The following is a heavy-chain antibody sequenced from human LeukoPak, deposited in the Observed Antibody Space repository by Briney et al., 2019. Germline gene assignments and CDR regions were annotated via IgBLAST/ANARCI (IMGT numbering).Heavy chain of an antibody. CDR3: ARVRDRSSYFYDLDY. V-gene: IGHV4-59*01. CDR2: IHYSGST. CDR1: GGSISSYY. D-gene: IGHD3-22*01. Sequence: SETLSLTCTVAGGSISSYYWSWIRQPPGKGLEWIGCIHYSGSTNYNPSLKSRVTISVDTSKNQFSLKLSSVTAADTAVYYCARVRDRSSYFYDLDYWGQGNLVTVSS. J-gene: IGHJ4*02.